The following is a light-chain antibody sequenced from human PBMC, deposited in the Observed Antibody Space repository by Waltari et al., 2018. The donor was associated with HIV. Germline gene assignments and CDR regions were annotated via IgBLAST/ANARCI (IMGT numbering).Light chain of an antibody. CDR1: QSLLHSNGYNY. V-gene: IGKV2-28*01. CDR2: LGS. CDR3: MQALQTPYT. J-gene: IGKJ2*01. Sequence: DIVMTQSPLSLPVTPGEPASISCRSSQSLLHSNGYNYLDWYIQKPWQSPQLLIYLGSNRASGVPDRFSGSGSGTDFTLKISRVEAEDVGVYYCMQALQTPYTFGQGTKLEIK.